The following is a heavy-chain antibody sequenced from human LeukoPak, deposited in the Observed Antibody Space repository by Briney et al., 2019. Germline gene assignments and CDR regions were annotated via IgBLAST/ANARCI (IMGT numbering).Heavy chain of an antibody. CDR1: GGSISTNY. J-gene: IGHJ4*02. Sequence: PSETLSLTCTVSGGSISTNYWSWIRQPPGKGLEWIEEINHSGSTNYNPSLKSRVTISVDTSKNQFSLKLSSVTAADTAVYYCARGYDYVWGSYNYWGQGTLVTVSS. CDR3: ARGYDYVWGSYNY. V-gene: IGHV4-34*01. D-gene: IGHD3-16*01. CDR2: INHSGST.